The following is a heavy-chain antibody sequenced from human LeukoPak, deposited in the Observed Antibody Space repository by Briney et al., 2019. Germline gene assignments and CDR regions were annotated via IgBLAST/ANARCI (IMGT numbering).Heavy chain of an antibody. Sequence: SETLSLTCTVSGGSISSYYWSWIRQPAGKGLEWIGRIYTSGSTNYNPSLKSRVTMSVDTSKNQFSLKLSSVTAADTAVYYCARVHLAGIAAAMGWWFDPWGQGTLVTVSS. CDR2: IYTSGST. J-gene: IGHJ5*02. CDR1: GGSISSYY. V-gene: IGHV4-4*07. D-gene: IGHD6-13*01. CDR3: ARVHLAGIAAAMGWWFDP.